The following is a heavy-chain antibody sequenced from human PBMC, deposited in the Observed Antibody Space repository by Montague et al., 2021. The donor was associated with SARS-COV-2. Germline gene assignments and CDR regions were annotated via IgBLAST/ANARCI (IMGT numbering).Heavy chain of an antibody. D-gene: IGHD3-9*01. CDR2: ISTTGANT. CDR1: GFTFSSYG. Sequence: SLRLSCAASGFTFSSYGMNWVRQAPGKGLEWVSAISTTGANTYYAGSVKGRFTISRDNSKNTLYLQMNSLRAEDTAVYYCAKDLRVRYFDWIPRDYYYYGMDVWGQGTTVTVSS. J-gene: IGHJ6*02. V-gene: IGHV3-23*01. CDR3: AKDLRVRYFDWIPRDYYYYGMDV.